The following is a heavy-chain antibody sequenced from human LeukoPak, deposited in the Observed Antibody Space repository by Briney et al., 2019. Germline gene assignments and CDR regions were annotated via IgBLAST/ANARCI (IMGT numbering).Heavy chain of an antibody. CDR2: INPNSGGT. D-gene: IGHD5-18*01. Sequence: ASVKVSCKASGYTFTGYYMHWVRQAPGQGLEWMGWINPNSGGTNYAQKFQGRVTMTRDTSISTAYMELSRLRSDDTAVYYCARDRSPAPGRSYGRGHFDYWSQGTLLTVSS. CDR1: GYTFTGYY. CDR3: ARDRSPAPGRSYGRGHFDY. J-gene: IGHJ4*02. V-gene: IGHV1-2*02.